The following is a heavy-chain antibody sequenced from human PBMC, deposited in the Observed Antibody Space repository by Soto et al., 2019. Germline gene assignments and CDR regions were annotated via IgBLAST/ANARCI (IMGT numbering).Heavy chain of an antibody. Sequence: GESLKISCKGSGYSFTGYWIGWVRQMPGKGLESMGIIYPGDSDTRYSPSFQGQVTISADKSISTAYLQWSSLKASDTAMYYCARRDCSSTSCYEDYYYYGMDVWGQGTTVTVSS. J-gene: IGHJ6*02. V-gene: IGHV5-51*01. D-gene: IGHD2-2*01. CDR3: ARRDCSSTSCYEDYYYYGMDV. CDR2: IYPGDSDT. CDR1: GYSFTGYW.